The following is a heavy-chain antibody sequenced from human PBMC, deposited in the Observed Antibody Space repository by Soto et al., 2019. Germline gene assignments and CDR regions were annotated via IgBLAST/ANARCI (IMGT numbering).Heavy chain of an antibody. CDR1: GYSFAGYW. J-gene: IGHJ4*02. CDR3: ARQIYDSDTGPNFQYYFDS. CDR2: IDPSDSQT. V-gene: IGHV5-10-1*01. D-gene: IGHD3-22*01. Sequence: EALKISCNGSGYSFAGYWITWVRQKPGKGLEWMGRIDPSDSQTYYSPSFRGHVTISATKSITTVFLQWSSLRASDTAMYYCARQIYDSDTGPNFQYYFDSWGQGTPVTVSS.